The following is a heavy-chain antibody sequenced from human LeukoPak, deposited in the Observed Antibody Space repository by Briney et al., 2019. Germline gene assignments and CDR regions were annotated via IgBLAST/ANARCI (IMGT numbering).Heavy chain of an antibody. CDR1: GFTFSSYS. V-gene: IGHV3-21*01. D-gene: IGHD6-13*01. CDR3: ASGSSSLIDY. J-gene: IGHJ4*02. Sequence: GGSLRLSCAASGFTFSSYSMNWVRQAPGKRLEWVSSISSSSSYIYYADSVKGRFTISRDNAKNSLYLQMNSLRAEDTAVYYCASGSSSLIDYWGQGTLVTVSS. CDR2: ISSSSSYI.